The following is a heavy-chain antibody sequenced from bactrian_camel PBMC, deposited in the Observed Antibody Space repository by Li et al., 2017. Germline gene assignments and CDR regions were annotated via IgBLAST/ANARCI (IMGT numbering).Heavy chain of an antibody. CDR3: ATGLKYCTGDYCLGYEYNY. CDR1: GFPFSSYG. Sequence: VQLVESGGGLVQPGGSLTLSCVASGFPFSSYGLSWVRLPPGKDLEYVSTINSNGSTYYRTTVEGRFTISRDNAKNTVYLQMNRLKTEDTAMYHCATGLKYCTGDYCLGYEYNYWGQGTQVTVS. J-gene: IGHJ4*01. D-gene: IGHD7*01. CDR2: INSNGST. V-gene: IGHV3S40*01.